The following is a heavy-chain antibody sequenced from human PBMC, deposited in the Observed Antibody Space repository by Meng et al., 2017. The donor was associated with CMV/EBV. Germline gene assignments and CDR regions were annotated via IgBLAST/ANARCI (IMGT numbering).Heavy chain of an antibody. J-gene: IGHJ3*02. CDR3: ARDSDSSGYYGAFDI. CDR2: ISYDGSNK. D-gene: IGHD3-22*01. CDR1: GFTFSSYA. V-gene: IGHV3-30-3*01. Sequence: GGSLRLSCAASGFTFSSYAMHWVRQAPGKGLEWVAVISYDGSNKYYADSVKGRFTISRDNSKNTLYLQMNSLRVEDTAVYYCARDSDSSGYYGAFDIWGQGTMVTVSS.